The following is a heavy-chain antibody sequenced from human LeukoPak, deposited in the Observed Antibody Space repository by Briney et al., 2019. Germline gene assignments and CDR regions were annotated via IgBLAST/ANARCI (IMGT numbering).Heavy chain of an antibody. CDR3: ARVSIAVAGDY. Sequence: SETLSLTCAVYGGSFSGYYWSWIRQPPGKGLEWIGEINHSGSTNYNPSLKSRVTISVDTSKNQLSLKLSSVTAADTAVYYCARVSIAVAGDYWGQGTLVTVSS. J-gene: IGHJ4*02. CDR2: INHSGST. V-gene: IGHV4-34*01. CDR1: GGSFSGYY. D-gene: IGHD6-19*01.